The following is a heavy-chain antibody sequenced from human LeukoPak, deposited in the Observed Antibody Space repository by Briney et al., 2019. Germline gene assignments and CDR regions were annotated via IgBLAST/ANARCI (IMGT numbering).Heavy chain of an antibody. CDR1: GGTFSSYA. CDR2: IIPIFGTA. D-gene: IGHD3-16*02. J-gene: IGHJ4*02. Sequence: ASVKVSCKASGGTFSSYAISWVRQAPGQGLEWMGGIIPIFGTANYAQKFQGRVTITADESTSTAYMELSSLRSEDTAVYYCARAPYDYVWGSYRYTGEDYWGQGTLVTVSS. CDR3: ARAPYDYVWGSYRYTGEDY. V-gene: IGHV1-69*01.